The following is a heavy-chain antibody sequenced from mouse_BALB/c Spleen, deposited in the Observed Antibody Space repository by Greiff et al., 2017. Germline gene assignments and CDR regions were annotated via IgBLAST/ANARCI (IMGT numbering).Heavy chain of an antibody. CDR3: ARSTMITAWFAY. Sequence: LVESGPELVKPGASVKVSCKASGYAFTSYNMYWVKQSHGKSLEWIGYIDPYNGGTSYNQKFKGKATLTVDKSSSTAYMHLNSLTSEDSAVYYCARSTMITAWFAYWGQGTLVTVSA. J-gene: IGHJ3*01. CDR2: IDPYNGGT. V-gene: IGHV1S135*01. CDR1: GYAFTSYN. D-gene: IGHD2-4*01.